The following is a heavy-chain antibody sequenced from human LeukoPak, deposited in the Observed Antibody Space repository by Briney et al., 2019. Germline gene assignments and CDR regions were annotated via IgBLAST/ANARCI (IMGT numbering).Heavy chain of an antibody. V-gene: IGHV1-18*04. CDR1: GYTFTSYG. Sequence: ASVKVSCKASGYTFTSYGISWVRQAPGQGLEWMGWISAYNGNTNYAQKLQGRVTMTTDTSTSPAYMELRSLRSDDTGVYYCARDRGKVITMVRGNYGMDVWGKGTTVTVSS. CDR3: ARDRGKVITMVRGNYGMDV. D-gene: IGHD3-10*01. CDR2: ISAYNGNT. J-gene: IGHJ6*04.